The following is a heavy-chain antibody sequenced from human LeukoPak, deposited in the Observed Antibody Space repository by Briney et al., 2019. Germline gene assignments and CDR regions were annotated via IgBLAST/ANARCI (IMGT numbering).Heavy chain of an antibody. J-gene: IGHJ3*02. CDR3: ARAGLFTVTTQDAFDI. Sequence: PGGSLRLSCAASGFTFSSYWMSWVRQAPGKGLEWVANIKQDGSEKYYVDSVEGRFTISRDNAKNSLYLQMNSLRAEDTAVYYCARAGLFTVTTQDAFDIWGQGTMVTVSS. CDR1: GFTFSSYW. CDR2: IKQDGSEK. D-gene: IGHD4-17*01. V-gene: IGHV3-7*01.